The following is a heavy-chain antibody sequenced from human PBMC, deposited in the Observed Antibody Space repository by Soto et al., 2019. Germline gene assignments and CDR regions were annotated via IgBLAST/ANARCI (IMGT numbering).Heavy chain of an antibody. D-gene: IGHD2-2*01. V-gene: IGHV1-46*01. Sequence: ASVKVSCKAIGYSFTSHYMHWVRQAPGQGLEWMGTIYPGGVNIGYAQKFKGRVTMTKNTLYLQMNSLRAEDTAVYYCAKEKISTSCGNWFDPWGQGTLVTVSS. J-gene: IGHJ5*02. CDR2: IYPGGVNI. CDR3: AKEKISTSCGNWFDP. CDR1: GYSFTSHY.